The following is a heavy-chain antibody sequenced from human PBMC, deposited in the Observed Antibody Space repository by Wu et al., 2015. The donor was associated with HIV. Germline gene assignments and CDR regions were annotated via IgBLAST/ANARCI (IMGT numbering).Heavy chain of an antibody. D-gene: IGHD3-22*01. Sequence: VQLVQSGTEVKRPGASLKVSCKASGYTFTSYDINWVRQATGQGLEWMGWMNPKSDNTGYAQKFQGRVTMTRNTSITTAYMELRSLRSDDTAIYYCARAYYYDYTGYQRADAFDIWGQGTMVTVSS. V-gene: IGHV1-8*01. CDR2: MNPKSDNT. J-gene: IGHJ3*02. CDR1: GYTFTSYD. CDR3: ARAYYYDYTGYQRADAFDI.